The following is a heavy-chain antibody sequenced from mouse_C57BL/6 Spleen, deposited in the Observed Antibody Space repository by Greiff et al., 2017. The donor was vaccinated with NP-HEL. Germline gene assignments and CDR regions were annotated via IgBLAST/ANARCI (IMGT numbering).Heavy chain of an antibody. CDR2: ISNGGGST. CDR1: GFTFSDYY. CDR3: ARHRTDWYFDV. J-gene: IGHJ1*03. Sequence: EVKLMESGGGLVQPGGSLKLSCAASGFTFSDYYMYWVRQTPEKRLEWVAYISNGGGSTYYPDTVKGRFTISRDNAKNTLYLQMSRLKSEDTAMYYCARHRTDWYFDVWGTGTTVTVSS. V-gene: IGHV5-12*01. D-gene: IGHD4-1*01.